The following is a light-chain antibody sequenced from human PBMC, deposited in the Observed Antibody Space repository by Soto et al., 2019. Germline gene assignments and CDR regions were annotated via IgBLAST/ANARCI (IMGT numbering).Light chain of an antibody. CDR1: RDISHF. J-gene: IGKJ1*01. Sequence: IQMTQSPSTLSASVGDRVTITCRASRDISHFLAWYQQEPGKAPKLLIYDVSTLESGVPSRFSGSGSGTDFTLTISSLQPEDFATYYCLQDYNYPRTFGQGTKVDVK. V-gene: IGKV1-6*01. CDR2: DVS. CDR3: LQDYNYPRT.